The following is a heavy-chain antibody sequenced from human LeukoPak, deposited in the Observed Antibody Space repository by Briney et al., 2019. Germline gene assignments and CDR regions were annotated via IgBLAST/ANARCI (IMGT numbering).Heavy chain of an antibody. CDR3: ARGTNYNSISRYYFYMDV. CDR2: INPNSGGT. J-gene: IGHJ6*03. V-gene: IGHV1-2*02. Sequence: ASVKVSCKASGYTFTDYYIHWVRQAPGQGLEWMGWINPNSGGTNYAQKFQGRVTMTTDTSTSTAYMELKSLRSDDTAVYYCARGTNYNSISRYYFYMDVWGKGTTVTISS. D-gene: IGHD3-10*01. CDR1: GYTFTDYY.